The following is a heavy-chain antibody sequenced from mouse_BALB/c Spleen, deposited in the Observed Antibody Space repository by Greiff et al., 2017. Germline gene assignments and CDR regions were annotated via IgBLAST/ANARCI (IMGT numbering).Heavy chain of an antibody. Sequence: VKVVESGPGLVAPSQSLSITCTVSGFSLTGYGVNWVRQPPGKGLEWLGMIWGDGSTDYNSALKSRLSISKDNSKSQVFLKMNSLQTDDTARYYCARNYYRYDEGYAMEYWGQGTSVTVSS. CDR2: IWGDGST. J-gene: IGHJ4*01. CDR3: ARNYYRYDEGYAMEY. V-gene: IGHV2-6-7*01. CDR1: GFSLTGYG. D-gene: IGHD2-14*01.